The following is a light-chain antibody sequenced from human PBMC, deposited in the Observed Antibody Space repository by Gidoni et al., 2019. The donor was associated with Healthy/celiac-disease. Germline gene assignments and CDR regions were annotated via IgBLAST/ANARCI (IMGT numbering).Light chain of an antibody. J-gene: IGKJ2*01. CDR3: QQYGSSPYT. Sequence: EIVLTQSPGTLSLSPGERATLSCRASPSVSSSYLAWYQQKPGQAHRLLIYGASSRATGIPDRFSGSGSGTDFTLTISRLEPEDFAVYYCQQYGSSPYTFGQGTKLEIK. V-gene: IGKV3-20*01. CDR1: PSVSSSY. CDR2: GAS.